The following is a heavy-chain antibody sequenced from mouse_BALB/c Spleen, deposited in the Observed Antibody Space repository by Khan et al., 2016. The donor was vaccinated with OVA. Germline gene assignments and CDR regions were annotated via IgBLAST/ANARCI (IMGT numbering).Heavy chain of an antibody. Sequence: QIQLVQSGAELVKPGASVRLSCKASGYTFTSYYLSWVKQRPGQGLEWIGDINPSNGGTNFNEKFKSKATLTVDKSSSTAYMQLSSLTSEDSAVYYCTRAGYGTFAYWGQGTLVTVSA. D-gene: IGHD2-1*01. V-gene: IGHV1S81*02. CDR2: INPSNGGT. CDR1: GYTFTSYY. CDR3: TRAGYGTFAY. J-gene: IGHJ3*01.